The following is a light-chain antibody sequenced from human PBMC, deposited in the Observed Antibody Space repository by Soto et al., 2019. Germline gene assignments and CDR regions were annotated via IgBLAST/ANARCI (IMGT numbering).Light chain of an antibody. V-gene: IGKV3-11*01. Sequence: EIVLTQSPATLSLSPGERATLSCRASQSVKSSLAWYQQRRGQAPRLLIYDTFNRATGIPARFSGSWSGTDCTLTISSLEPEDVAVYYCQQGGNWPLTFGQGTRLEIK. CDR3: QQGGNWPLT. CDR1: QSVKSS. J-gene: IGKJ5*01. CDR2: DTF.